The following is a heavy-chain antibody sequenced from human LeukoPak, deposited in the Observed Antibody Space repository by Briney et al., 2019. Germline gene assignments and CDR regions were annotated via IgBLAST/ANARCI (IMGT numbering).Heavy chain of an antibody. Sequence: SETLSLTCAVYGGSFSGYYWSWIRQPPGKGLEWIGEINHSGSTNYNPSLKSRVTISVDRSKNQFSLKLSSVTAADTAVYYCARRIGYFDSLDYWGQGTLVTVSS. V-gene: IGHV4-34*01. CDR1: GGSFSGYY. CDR3: ARRIGYFDSLDY. D-gene: IGHD3-22*01. J-gene: IGHJ4*02. CDR2: INHSGST.